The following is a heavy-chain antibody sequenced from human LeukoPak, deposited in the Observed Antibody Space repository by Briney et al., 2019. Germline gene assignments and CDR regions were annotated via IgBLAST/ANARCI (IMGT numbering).Heavy chain of an antibody. Sequence: ASVTVSCKASGYTFSSYYMHWVRQAPGQGLEWVGLINPNGDSTNYAQTFRGRVTMTRDASTTTVYMDLNSLTSEDTAVYYCAREASGGYFDYWGQGTLVTVSS. CDR3: AREASGGYFDY. CDR1: GYTFSSYY. CDR2: INPNGDST. V-gene: IGHV1-46*01. D-gene: IGHD4-23*01. J-gene: IGHJ4*02.